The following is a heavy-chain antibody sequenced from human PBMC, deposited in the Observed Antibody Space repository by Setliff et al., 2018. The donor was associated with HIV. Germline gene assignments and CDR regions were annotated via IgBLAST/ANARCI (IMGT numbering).Heavy chain of an antibody. CDR1: GGSLRGYY. Sequence: SETLSLTCAVYGGSLRGYYWSWVRQSPLKGLEWIGEISHTGNINYNTALSNRVTVSVDTSNNQFSLRMNSVTAADTAVYYCATDTSISWFYHWGQGTLVTV. V-gene: IGHV4-34*01. J-gene: IGHJ5*01. CDR2: ISHTGNI. D-gene: IGHD1-1*01. CDR3: ATDTSISWFYH.